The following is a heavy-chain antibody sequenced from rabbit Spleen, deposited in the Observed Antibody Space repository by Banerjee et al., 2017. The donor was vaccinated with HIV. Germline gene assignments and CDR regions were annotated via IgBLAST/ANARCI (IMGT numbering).Heavy chain of an antibody. CDR2: IYTGSGST. CDR3: ARDLHGNSHYGKL. Sequence: QSLEESGGDLVQPEGSLTLTCTASGFSFSSSYYMCWVRQAPGKGLEWIGCIYTGSGSTYYASWAKGRFTFSKTSSTTVTLQMTSLTAADTATYFCARDLHGNSHYGKLWGQGTIVTVS. V-gene: IGHV1S40*01. J-gene: IGHJ3*01. CDR1: GFSFSSSYY. D-gene: IGHD4-2*01.